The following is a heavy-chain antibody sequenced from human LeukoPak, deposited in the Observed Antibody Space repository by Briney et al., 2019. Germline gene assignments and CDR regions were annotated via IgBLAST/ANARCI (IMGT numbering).Heavy chain of an antibody. V-gene: IGHV1-18*01. Sequence: GASVKASCKASGYTFTSYGISWVRQAPGQGLEWMGWISAYNGNTNYAQKLQGRVTMTTDTSTSTAYMELRSLRSDDTAVYYCAREAYCGGDCYMGSFDYWGQGTLVTVSS. CDR3: AREAYCGGDCYMGSFDY. J-gene: IGHJ4*02. CDR2: ISAYNGNT. D-gene: IGHD2-21*02. CDR1: GYTFTSYG.